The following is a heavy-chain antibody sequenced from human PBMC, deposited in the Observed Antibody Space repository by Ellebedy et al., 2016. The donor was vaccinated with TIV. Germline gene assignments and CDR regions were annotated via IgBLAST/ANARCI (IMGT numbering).Heavy chain of an antibody. J-gene: IGHJ6*02. V-gene: IGHV1-69*13. Sequence: AASVKVSCKASGGTFSSYAISWVRQAPGQGLEWMGGIIPIFGTANYAQKFQGRVTITADESTSTAYMELSSLRSEDTAVYYCARYPVDTAMVSRYYYGMDVWGQGTTVTVSS. D-gene: IGHD5-18*01. CDR2: IIPIFGTA. CDR1: GGTFSSYA. CDR3: ARYPVDTAMVSRYYYGMDV.